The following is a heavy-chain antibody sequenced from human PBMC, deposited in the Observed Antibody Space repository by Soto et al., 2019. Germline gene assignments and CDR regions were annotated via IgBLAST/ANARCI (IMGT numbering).Heavy chain of an antibody. CDR1: GYAFSFG. CDR2: SSTSDGST. V-gene: IGHV1-18*01. J-gene: IGHJ4*02. D-gene: IGHD3-3*01. Sequence: VQSGGEVKKPGASVRVSCKASGYAFSFGFSWVRQAPGQGREWRGWSSTSDGSTNAAQKFRGRISLTTDTSTNTAYMDLLRLTSDDTAVYFCATYDFWSGSDYRFDTWGQGTLVTVAS. CDR3: ATYDFWSGSDYRFDT.